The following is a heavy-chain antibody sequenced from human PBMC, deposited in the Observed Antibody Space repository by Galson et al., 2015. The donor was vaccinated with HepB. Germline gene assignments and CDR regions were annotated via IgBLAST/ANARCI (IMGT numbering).Heavy chain of an antibody. Sequence: SVKVSCKASGYTFSTYSITWVRQAPGQGLEWMGWISPYNRDTDYARKFQGRVTMTTDTFTGTAYMELRSLRSDDTAFYYCARGALMGVVGGSQNNWFAPWGQGTLVTVSS. J-gene: IGHJ5*02. V-gene: IGHV1-18*01. D-gene: IGHD2-15*01. CDR2: ISPYNRDT. CDR3: ARGALMGVVGGSQNNWFAP. CDR1: GYTFSTYS.